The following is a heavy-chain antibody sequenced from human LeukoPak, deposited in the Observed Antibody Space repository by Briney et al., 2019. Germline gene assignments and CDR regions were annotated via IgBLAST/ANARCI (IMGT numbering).Heavy chain of an antibody. CDR1: GYSFTSYW. CDR2: IFPGSSYT. CDR3: ARHLREGQLERRFDV. J-gene: IGHJ4*02. Sequence: GESLKISFKGSGYSFTSYWIAWVRQMPGKGLEWMGIIFPGSSYTKYSPAFQGQVTISVDRSINTAYLQWSSLRASDTAMYYCARHLREGQLERRFDVWGQGTPVTVSS. D-gene: IGHD1-1*01. V-gene: IGHV5-51*01.